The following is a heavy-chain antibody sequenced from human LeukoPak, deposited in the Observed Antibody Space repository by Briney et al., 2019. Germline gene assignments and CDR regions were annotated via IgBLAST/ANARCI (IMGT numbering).Heavy chain of an antibody. Sequence: SETLSRTCTVSGGSISSSSYYWGWIRQPPGKGLEWIGSIYYSGSTYYNPSLKSRVTISVDTSKNQFSLKLSSVTAADTAVYYCAIYDYGDYGLYDYWGQGTLVTVSS. D-gene: IGHD4-17*01. V-gene: IGHV4-39*01. J-gene: IGHJ4*02. CDR1: GGSISSSSYY. CDR3: AIYDYGDYGLYDY. CDR2: IYYSGST.